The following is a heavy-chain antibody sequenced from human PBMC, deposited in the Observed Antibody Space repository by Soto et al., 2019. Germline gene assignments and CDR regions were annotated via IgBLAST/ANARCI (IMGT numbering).Heavy chain of an antibody. CDR2: ISAYNGNS. CDR1: GYTFTSYG. J-gene: IGHJ6*02. CDR3: ARPTRYYFGIDV. V-gene: IGHV1-18*01. D-gene: IGHD1-1*01. Sequence: QVQLVQSGAEVKKPGASLKVSCKASGYTFTSYGISWVRQTPGQGLEWMGWISAYNGNSNYAQKLQVRVTMTTDTATRTAYLELRSLRSDDTAVYYCARPTRYYFGIDVWGQGTTVTVSS.